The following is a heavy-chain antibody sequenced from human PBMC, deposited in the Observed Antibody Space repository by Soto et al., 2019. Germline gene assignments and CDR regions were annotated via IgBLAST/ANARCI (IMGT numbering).Heavy chain of an antibody. J-gene: IGHJ6*02. CDR1: GGSISSGPYS. D-gene: IGHD2-15*01. Sequence: NPSETLSLTCTVSGGSISSGPYSWGWIRQSPGEGLEWIGTFYYSDNTHYNPSLESRVTMSVDMSKNQFSLKLTSVIVVDTAVYYCARFSRSSRDSDMDVWGQGTTVTSP. CDR3: ARFSRSSRDSDMDV. CDR2: FYYSDNT. V-gene: IGHV4-39*07.